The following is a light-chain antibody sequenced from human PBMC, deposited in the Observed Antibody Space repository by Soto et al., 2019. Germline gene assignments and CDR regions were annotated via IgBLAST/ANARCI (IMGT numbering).Light chain of an antibody. V-gene: IGKV1-39*01. CDR1: QSISSY. Sequence: DLQMTQSPSSLSASVGDRVTITCRASQSISSYLNWYQQKAGKAPNLLIYGASSLQSGVPSRFSGRGSGTEFTLTISSLQPEDFATYFCQQSYIIPYTFGQGTKLEIK. CDR2: GAS. J-gene: IGKJ2*01. CDR3: QQSYIIPYT.